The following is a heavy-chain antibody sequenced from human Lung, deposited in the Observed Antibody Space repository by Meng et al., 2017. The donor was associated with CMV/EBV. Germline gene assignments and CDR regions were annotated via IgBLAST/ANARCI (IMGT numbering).Heavy chain of an antibody. Sequence: QVEESGPGLVKPSGSLSLTCAVSGGSISISTWWIWVRQPPGKGVEWIGEIYHSGGTNYNPSLRGRVTISLDKSKNQFSLTLRSVTAADTAVYYCARDPYATGRAGWGQGTLVTVSS. CDR2: IYHSGGT. V-gene: IGHV4-4*02. J-gene: IGHJ4*02. CDR1: GGSISISTW. D-gene: IGHD2-2*01. CDR3: ARDPYATGRAG.